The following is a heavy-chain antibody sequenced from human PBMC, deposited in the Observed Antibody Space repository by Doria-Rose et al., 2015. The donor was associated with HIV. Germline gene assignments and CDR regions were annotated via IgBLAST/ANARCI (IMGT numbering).Heavy chain of an antibody. D-gene: IGHD1-26*01. CDR3: ARVLSGTYDY. V-gene: IGHV4-59*01. CDR1: GGSISHYY. J-gene: IGHJ4*02. Sequence: QVQLQESGPGLVKPSETLSLTCSVSGGSISHYYWSWIRQPAGKGLEYIGDILYTGSTNYSPSLKSRVSISIDTSKNKFSLRLSSVTAADTAVYYCARVLSGTYDYWGQGTLVTVSS. CDR2: ILYTGST.